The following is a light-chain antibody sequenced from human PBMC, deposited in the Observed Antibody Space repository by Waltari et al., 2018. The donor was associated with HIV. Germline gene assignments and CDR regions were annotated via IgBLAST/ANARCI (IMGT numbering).Light chain of an antibody. CDR1: DSNIGNNS. CDR3: ATWDTSLSAGV. CDR2: DTN. Sequence: QSVLTQPPSVSATPGQKVTISCSGSDSNIGNNSVSWYQQLPGTAPNLLIDDTNKRTPGMPSRFEGSRSGTSATLGCTGRQTGYEADNYCATWDTSLSAGVFGGVTKLTV. V-gene: IGLV1-51*01. J-gene: IGLJ2*01.